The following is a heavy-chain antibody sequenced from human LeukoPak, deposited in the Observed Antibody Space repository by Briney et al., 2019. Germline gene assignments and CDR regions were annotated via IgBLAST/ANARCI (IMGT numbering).Heavy chain of an antibody. J-gene: IGHJ4*02. Sequence: SVKASCKASGGTFSSYAISWVRQAPGQGLEWMGGIIPIFGTANYAQKFQGRVTITADESTSTAYMELSSLRSEDTAVYYCATGGYSYAVTFDYWGQGTLVTVSS. CDR3: ATGGYSYAVTFDY. V-gene: IGHV1-69*13. CDR2: IIPIFGTA. D-gene: IGHD5-18*01. CDR1: GGTFSSYA.